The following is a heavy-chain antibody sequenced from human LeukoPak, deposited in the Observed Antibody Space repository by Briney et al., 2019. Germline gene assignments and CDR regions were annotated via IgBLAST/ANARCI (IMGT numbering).Heavy chain of an antibody. D-gene: IGHD6-19*01. CDR1: GFTFSSYA. CDR3: ARRGPGYSSGWYLGGIDP. V-gene: IGHV3-30-3*01. CDR2: ISYDGSNK. J-gene: IGHJ5*02. Sequence: GGSLRLSCAASGFTFSSYAMHWVRQAPGKGLEWVAVISYDGSNKYYADSVKGRFTISRDNSKNTLYLQMNSLRAEDTAVYYCARRGPGYSSGWYLGGIDPWGQGTLVTVSS.